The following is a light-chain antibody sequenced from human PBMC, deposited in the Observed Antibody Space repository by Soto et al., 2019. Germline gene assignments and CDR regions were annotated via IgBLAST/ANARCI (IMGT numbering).Light chain of an antibody. V-gene: IGKV3-11*01. CDR1: QSVSSY. CDR3: QQRSNWPRWT. CDR2: DAS. J-gene: IGKJ1*01. Sequence: EIVLTQSPATLSLSPRERATLSCRTSQSVSSYLAWYQQKPCQAPRLLIYDASNRASGIPARFSGSGSGTDITLTSSTLEPEDYAVYYWQQRSNWPRWTFGQGTKVEIK.